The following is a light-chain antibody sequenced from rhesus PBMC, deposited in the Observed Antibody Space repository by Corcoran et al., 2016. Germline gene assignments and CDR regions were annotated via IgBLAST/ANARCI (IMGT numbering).Light chain of an antibody. J-gene: IGKJ4*01. V-gene: IGKV2-82*01. CDR3: MQALLSPT. CDR1: QSLVYSDGKTY. Sequence: DIVMTQTPLSLPVTLGEPASISCRSSQSLVYSDGKTYLDWYLQNPGHSPQLIVYLVSKRSSGVPDKCSGTGSGTDFTLKISRVEAEDVGVYYCMQALLSPTFGGGTKVELK. CDR2: LVS.